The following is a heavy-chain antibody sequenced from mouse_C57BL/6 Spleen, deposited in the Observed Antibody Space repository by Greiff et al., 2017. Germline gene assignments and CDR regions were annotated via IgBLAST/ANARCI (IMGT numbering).Heavy chain of an antibody. Sequence: EVQLQESGPGMVKPSQSLSLTCTVTGYSITSGYDWHWIRHFPGNKLEWMGYISYSGSTNYNPSLKSRISITHDTSKNHFFLKLNSVTTEDTATYYCARAITTTGYFDVWGTGTTVTVSS. D-gene: IGHD1-1*01. V-gene: IGHV3-1*01. CDR2: ISYSGST. CDR3: ARAITTTGYFDV. CDR1: GYSITSGYD. J-gene: IGHJ1*03.